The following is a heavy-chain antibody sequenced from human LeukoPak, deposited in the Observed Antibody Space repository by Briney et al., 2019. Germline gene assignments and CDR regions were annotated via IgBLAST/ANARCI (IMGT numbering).Heavy chain of an antibody. CDR3: ARGLGQPVHSGVY. V-gene: IGHV3-53*01. CDR2: IYSGGST. Sequence: GGSLRLSCAASGFTVTSNYMSWVRQAPGKGLEWVSIIYSGGSTDYADSVKGRFTISRDNSKNTLYLHMNSLRAEDTAVYYCARGLGQPVHSGVYWGQGTLVTDSS. D-gene: IGHD6-6*01. J-gene: IGHJ4*02. CDR1: GFTVTSNY.